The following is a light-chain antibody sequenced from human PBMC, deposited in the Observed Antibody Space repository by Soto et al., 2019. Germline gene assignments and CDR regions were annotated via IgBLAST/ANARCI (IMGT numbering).Light chain of an antibody. J-gene: IGLJ2*01. Sequence: QSVLTQPPSVSGAPGQRVTMSCTGSSSNIGAGHDVHWYQQLPGTPPNLLIYGNNKRPSGVPDRFSGSKSGTSASLAITGIQAEDEAVYYCQSFDDSLGAVVFGGGTKLTVL. CDR1: SSNIGAGHD. V-gene: IGLV1-40*01. CDR3: QSFDDSLGAVV. CDR2: GNN.